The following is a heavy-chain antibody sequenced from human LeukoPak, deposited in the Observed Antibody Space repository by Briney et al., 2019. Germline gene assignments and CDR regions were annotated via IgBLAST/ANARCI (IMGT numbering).Heavy chain of an antibody. V-gene: IGHV3-30*02. D-gene: IGHD2-2*01. CDR2: IRYDVSNK. CDR3: AKGEYQLIYYFDY. CDR1: GFTFSSYG. J-gene: IGHJ4*02. Sequence: GGSLRLSCAASGFTFSSYGMHWVRQAPGKGLEWVAFIRYDVSNKYYADSVKGRFTISRDNSKNTLYLQMNSLRAEDTAVYYCAKGEYQLIYYFDYWGQGTLVTVSS.